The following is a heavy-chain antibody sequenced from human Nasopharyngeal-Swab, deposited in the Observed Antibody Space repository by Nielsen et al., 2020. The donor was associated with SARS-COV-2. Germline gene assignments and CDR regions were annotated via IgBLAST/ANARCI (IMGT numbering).Heavy chain of an antibody. Sequence: SETLSLTCAVYGGSFSGYYWSWIRQPPGKGLEWIGEINHSGSTNYNPSLKSRVTISVDTSKNQFSLKLSSVTAADTAVYYCARRGYSGYAYWGQGTLATVSS. CDR1: GGSFSGYY. CDR2: INHSGST. V-gene: IGHV4-34*01. J-gene: IGHJ4*02. D-gene: IGHD5-12*01. CDR3: ARRGYSGYAY.